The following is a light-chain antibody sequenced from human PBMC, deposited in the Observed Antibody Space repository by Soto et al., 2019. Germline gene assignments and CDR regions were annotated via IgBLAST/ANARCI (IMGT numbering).Light chain of an antibody. CDR2: EVS. Sequence: QSALTQPASVSGSAGQWITISCTGTSRDVGSYNLVSWYQLHPGKAPKLMIYEVSNRPSGISNRFSGSKSDNTASLTISGLQAADEADYYCSSYTTSSTYVFGTGTKVTVL. V-gene: IGLV2-14*02. CDR1: SRDVGSYNL. CDR3: SSYTTSSTYV. J-gene: IGLJ1*01.